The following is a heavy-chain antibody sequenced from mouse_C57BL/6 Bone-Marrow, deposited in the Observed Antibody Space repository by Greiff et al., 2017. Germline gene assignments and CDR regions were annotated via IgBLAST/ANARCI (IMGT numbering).Heavy chain of an antibody. V-gene: IGHV5-4*03. CDR1: GFTFSSYA. D-gene: IGHD2-5*01. Sequence: EVKLMESGGGLVKPGGSLKLSCAASGFTFSSYAMSWVRQTPEKRLAWVATISDGGSYTYYPDNVKGRFTISRDNAKNNLYLQMSHLKSEDTAMYYCARVVHYSNYDYAMDYWGQGTSVTVSS. CDR2: ISDGGSYT. CDR3: ARVVHYSNYDYAMDY. J-gene: IGHJ4*01.